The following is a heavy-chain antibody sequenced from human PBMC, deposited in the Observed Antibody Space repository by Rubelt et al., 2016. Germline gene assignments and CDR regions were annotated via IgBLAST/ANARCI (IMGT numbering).Heavy chain of an antibody. D-gene: IGHD5-24*01. Sequence: QLQLQESGPGLVKPSETLSLTCTVSGGSISSSSYYWGWIRQPPGKGLEWIGSIYYSGSTYYNPSLKSRVTISVDTSKNQFSLKLSSVTAADTAVYYCARAEEIGGFAFDIWGQGTMVTVSS. V-gene: IGHV4-39*01. J-gene: IGHJ3*02. CDR3: ARAEEIGGFAFDI. CDR2: IYYSGST. CDR1: GGSISSSSYY.